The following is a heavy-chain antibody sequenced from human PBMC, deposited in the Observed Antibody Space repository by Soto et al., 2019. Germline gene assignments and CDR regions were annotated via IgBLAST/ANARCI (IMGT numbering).Heavy chain of an antibody. CDR2: IYPYDSDT. Sequence: GESLKISCQTSGFSFTSHWIGWVRQMPGKGLEWMGIIYPYDSDTRYSPSFQGQVTISADKSIGTAYLQWSSLKASDTAIYFCARQAYDTSGYRYFDFWGQGTLVTVSS. J-gene: IGHJ4*02. CDR1: GFSFTSHW. CDR3: ARQAYDTSGYRYFDF. D-gene: IGHD3-22*01. V-gene: IGHV5-51*01.